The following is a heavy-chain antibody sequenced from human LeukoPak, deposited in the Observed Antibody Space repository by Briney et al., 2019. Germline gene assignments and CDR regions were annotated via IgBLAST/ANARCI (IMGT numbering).Heavy chain of an antibody. CDR3: ARDMVVTSYWYFDL. J-gene: IGHJ2*01. Sequence: SETLSLTCAVYGGSFSGYYWSWIRQPPGKGLEWIGEINHSGSTNYNPSLKSRVTISVDTSKNQFSLKLSSVTAADTAVYYCARDMVVTSYWYFDLWGRGTLVTVSS. CDR1: GGSFSGYY. CDR2: INHSGST. V-gene: IGHV4-34*01. D-gene: IGHD4/OR15-4a*01.